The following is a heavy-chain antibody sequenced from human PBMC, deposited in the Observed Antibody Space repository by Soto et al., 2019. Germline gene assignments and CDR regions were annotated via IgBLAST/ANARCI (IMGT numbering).Heavy chain of an antibody. V-gene: IGHV3-21*01. Sequence: GGSLRLSCAASGFTFSSYSMNWVRQAPGKGLEWVSSISSSSSYIYYADSVKGRFTISRDNAKNSLYLQMNSLRAEDTAVYYCARDSHGYYFDYWGQGTLVTVSS. D-gene: IGHD3-10*01. CDR1: GFTFSSYS. CDR3: ARDSHGYYFDY. J-gene: IGHJ4*02. CDR2: ISSSSSYI.